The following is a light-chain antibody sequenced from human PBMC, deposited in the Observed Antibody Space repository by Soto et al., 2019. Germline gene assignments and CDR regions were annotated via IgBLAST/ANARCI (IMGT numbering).Light chain of an antibody. J-gene: IGLJ2*01. CDR2: VNSDGSH. CDR1: SGHSSYA. CDR3: QTWGTGIRV. Sequence: QLVLTQSPSASASLGAPVKLTCTLSSGHSSYAIAWHQQQPEKGPRYLMKVNSDGSHRKGDGIPDRFSGSSSGAERYLTISSLQSEDEADYYCQTWGTGIRVFGGGTKVTVL. V-gene: IGLV4-69*01.